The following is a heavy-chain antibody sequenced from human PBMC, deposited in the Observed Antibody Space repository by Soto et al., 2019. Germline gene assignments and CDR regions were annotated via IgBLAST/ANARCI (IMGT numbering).Heavy chain of an antibody. CDR1: GFTFSSYW. V-gene: IGHV4-59*05. CDR2: IYYSGNT. CDR3: GAQDYGAKGYSSEN. Sequence: PGGSLRLSCAASGFTFSSYWMSWVRQAPGKGLEWIGSIYYSGNTYYNPSLKSRVTISIDTSKTQFSLKLNSVTAADTAVYYCGAQDYGAKGYSSENWGQGTLVTVSS. D-gene: IGHD4-17*01. J-gene: IGHJ4*02.